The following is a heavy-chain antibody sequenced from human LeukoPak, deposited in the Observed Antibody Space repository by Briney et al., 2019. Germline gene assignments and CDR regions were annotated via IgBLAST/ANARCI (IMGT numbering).Heavy chain of an antibody. CDR3: ARVSGRGWHFDY. J-gene: IGHJ4*02. CDR1: GFTFSNYE. V-gene: IGHV3-48*03. D-gene: IGHD6-19*01. Sequence: PGGSLRLSCAASGFTFSNYEMNWVRQAPGKGLEWVSFISSRGTLIYYADSVKGRFTISRDDAKSSLFLHMKRLRADDTAVYYCARVSGRGWHFDYCSQGRLVTV. CDR2: ISSRGTLI.